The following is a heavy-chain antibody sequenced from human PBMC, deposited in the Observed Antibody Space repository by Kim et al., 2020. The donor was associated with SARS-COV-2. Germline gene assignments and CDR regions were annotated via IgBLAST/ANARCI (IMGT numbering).Heavy chain of an antibody. Sequence: GESLKISCKGSGYSFTSYWIGWVRQMPGKGLEWMGIIYHGDSDTRYSPSFQGQVTISADKSISTAYLQWSSLKASDTAMYYCARQNGPAAMYYYYYGMDVWGQGTTVTVSS. J-gene: IGHJ6*02. CDR1: GYSFTSYW. D-gene: IGHD2-2*01. V-gene: IGHV5-51*01. CDR3: ARQNGPAAMYYYYYGMDV. CDR2: IYHGDSDT.